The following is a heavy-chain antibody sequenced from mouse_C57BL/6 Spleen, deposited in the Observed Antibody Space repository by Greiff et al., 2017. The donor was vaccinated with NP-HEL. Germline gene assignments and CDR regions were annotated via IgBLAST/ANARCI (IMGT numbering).Heavy chain of an antibody. J-gene: IGHJ2*01. CDR3: ARGAPLHPDYFDY. V-gene: IGHV1-52*01. CDR2: IDPSDSET. CDR1: GYTFTSYW. Sequence: VQLQQPGAELVRPGSSVKLSCKASGYTFTSYWMHWVKQRPIQGLEWIGNIDPSDSETHYNQKFKDKATLTVDKSSSTASMQLSSLTSEDSAVYYCARGAPLHPDYFDYWGQGTTLTVSS.